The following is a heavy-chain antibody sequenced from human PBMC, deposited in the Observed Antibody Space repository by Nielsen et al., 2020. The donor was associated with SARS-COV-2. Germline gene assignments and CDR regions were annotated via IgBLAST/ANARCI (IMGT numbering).Heavy chain of an antibody. J-gene: IGHJ3*02. CDR1: GDSITSKY. CDR3: AGSPLGGGDDAFDI. CDR2: IHYNGGGGS. D-gene: IGHD1-26*01. V-gene: IGHV4-59*01. Sequence: SETLSLTCSVSGDSITSKYWIWIRRPPGKGLEWIGLIHYNGGGGSDYNPSLKSRVTISGDTSKNQFSLNLTSVTAADTAVYYCAGSPLGGGDDAFDIWGQGAMVTVSS.